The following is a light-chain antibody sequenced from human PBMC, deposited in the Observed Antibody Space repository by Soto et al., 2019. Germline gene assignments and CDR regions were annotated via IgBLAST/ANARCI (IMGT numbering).Light chain of an antibody. CDR1: QGIGVY. J-gene: IGKJ4*01. CDR2: AAS. V-gene: IGKV1-27*01. Sequence: DIQMTQSPSSLSASFGDRVTITCRASQGIGVYLAWFRQKPGNAPKLLIYAASTLQSGVPSRFSGSGSGTDFTLTISSLQPEDVATYYCQKYNSAPLTFGGGTKVEIK. CDR3: QKYNSAPLT.